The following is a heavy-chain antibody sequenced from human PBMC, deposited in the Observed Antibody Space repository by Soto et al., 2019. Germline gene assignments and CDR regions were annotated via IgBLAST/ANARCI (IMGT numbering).Heavy chain of an antibody. CDR2: VWYDGGNK. Sequence: QVQLVESGGGVVQPGRSLGLSCTASGFTFSNYAMHWVRQAPGKGLEWVAVVWYDGGNKYYADSVKGRFTISRDNSDNILYLPMNSPRVEDTAVYYCARGGAGRYMYYFDYWGQGTLVTVSS. D-gene: IGHD1-26*01. CDR3: ARGGAGRYMYYFDY. J-gene: IGHJ4*02. V-gene: IGHV3-33*01. CDR1: GFTFSNYA.